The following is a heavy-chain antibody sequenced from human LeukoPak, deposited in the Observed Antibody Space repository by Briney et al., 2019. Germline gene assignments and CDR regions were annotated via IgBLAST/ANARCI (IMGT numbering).Heavy chain of an antibody. D-gene: IGHD6-19*01. Sequence: GGSLRLSCAASGFTFSDYYMSWIRQAPGKGLEWVSYISSSGSTIYYADSVKGRFTISRDNAKNSLYLQMNSLRAEDTAVYYCAGDYTSGCCPWFDPWGQGTLVTVSS. V-gene: IGHV3-11*01. CDR2: ISSSGSTI. CDR1: GFTFSDYY. CDR3: AGDYTSGCCPWFDP. J-gene: IGHJ5*02.